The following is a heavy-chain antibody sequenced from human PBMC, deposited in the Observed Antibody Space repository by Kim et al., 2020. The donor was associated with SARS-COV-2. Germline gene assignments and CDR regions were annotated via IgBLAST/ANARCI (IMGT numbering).Heavy chain of an antibody. CDR1: GFTFSMYP. CDR3: VRDGGYASSLGDY. Sequence: GGSLRLSCAASGFTFSMYPMTWVRQAPGKGPEWVSRISGHGETTHYADSVKGRFTISRDNSKNTLYLQMSSLRVEDTAVYSCVRDGGYASSLGDYWGQGT. V-gene: IGHV3-23*01. J-gene: IGHJ4*02. D-gene: IGHD6-13*01. CDR2: ISGHGETT.